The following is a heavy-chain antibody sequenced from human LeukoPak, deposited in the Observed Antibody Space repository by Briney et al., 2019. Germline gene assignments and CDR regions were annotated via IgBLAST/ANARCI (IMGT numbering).Heavy chain of an antibody. Sequence: GASVKVSCKASGYTFTSYGISWVRQAPGQGLEWMGRIIPIFGTANYAQKFQGRVTITTDESTSTAYMELSSLRSEDTAVYYCARVPMAYYYGSGSRPMDVWGKGTTVTVSS. J-gene: IGHJ6*04. CDR3: ARVPMAYYYGSGSRPMDV. CDR2: IIPIFGTA. V-gene: IGHV1-69*05. D-gene: IGHD3-10*01. CDR1: GYTFTSYG.